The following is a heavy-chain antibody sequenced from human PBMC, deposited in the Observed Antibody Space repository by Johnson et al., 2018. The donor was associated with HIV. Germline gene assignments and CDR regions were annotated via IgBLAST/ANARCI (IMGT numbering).Heavy chain of an antibody. CDR3: ARGDTAMSYDAFDI. V-gene: IGHV3-7*04. Sequence: MQLVESGGGLVKAGGSLRLSCAASGFTFSSYWMSWVRQAPGKGLEWVANIKQDGSEKYYVDSVKGRFTISRDNAKNSLYLQMNSLRAEDTAVYYCARGDTAMSYDAFDIWGQGTMVTVSS. CDR1: GFTFSSYW. CDR2: IKQDGSEK. D-gene: IGHD5-18*01. J-gene: IGHJ3*02.